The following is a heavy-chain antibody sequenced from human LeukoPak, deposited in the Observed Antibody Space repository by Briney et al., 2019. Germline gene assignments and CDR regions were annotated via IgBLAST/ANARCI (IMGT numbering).Heavy chain of an antibody. CDR3: ASFPYYGSGSYW. CDR1: GYTFTGYY. Sequence: WASVKVSCKASGYTFTGYYMHWVRQAPGQGLEWMGRINPNSGGTNYAQKFQGRVTMTRDTSISTAYMELSRLRSYDTAVYYCASFPYYGSGSYWWGQGTLVTVSS. CDR2: INPNSGGT. J-gene: IGHJ4*02. D-gene: IGHD3-10*01. V-gene: IGHV1-2*06.